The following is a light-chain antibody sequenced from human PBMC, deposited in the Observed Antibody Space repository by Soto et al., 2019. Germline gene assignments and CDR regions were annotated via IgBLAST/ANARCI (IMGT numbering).Light chain of an antibody. CDR1: QSVTSSS. J-gene: IGKJ1*01. Sequence: EIVLTQSPGTLSLSPGERATLSCRASQSVTSSSLAWYQQKPGQAPRLLIYIASGRATGIPDRFSGSGSGTDFPLTISRLEPEDVAVYYCHQYCSSPWTFGQGTKVEIK. V-gene: IGKV3-20*01. CDR2: IAS. CDR3: HQYCSSPWT.